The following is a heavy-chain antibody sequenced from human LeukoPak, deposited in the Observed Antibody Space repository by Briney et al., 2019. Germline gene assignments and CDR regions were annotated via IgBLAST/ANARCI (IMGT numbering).Heavy chain of an antibody. J-gene: IGHJ5*02. D-gene: IGHD3-10*01. CDR2: IYYSGST. CDR1: GGSISSSSYY. V-gene: IGHV4-39*01. Sequence: PSETLSLTCTVSGGSISSSSYYWGWIRQPPGKGLEWIGSIYYSGSTYYNPSLKSRVAISVDTSKNQFSLKLSSVTAADTAVYYCATYILPPLGIKLLWFGTNWFDPWGQGTLVTVSS. CDR3: ATYILPPLGIKLLWFGTNWFDP.